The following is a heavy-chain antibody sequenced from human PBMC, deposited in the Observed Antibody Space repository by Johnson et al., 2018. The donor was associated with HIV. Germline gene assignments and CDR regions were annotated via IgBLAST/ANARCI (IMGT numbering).Heavy chain of an antibody. V-gene: IGHV3-7*02. Sequence: MQVVESGGGLVQPGGSLRLSCGASIFTFSSYWMTWVRQAPGKGLEWLANIRSDGSDKYYAGPVKGRFHLSRDNAKNSLYLQMNSLRVEDTAVYYCASADVFDIWGKGTVVTVSS. J-gene: IGHJ3*02. CDR3: ASADVFDI. CDR2: IRSDGSDK. CDR1: IFTFSSYW.